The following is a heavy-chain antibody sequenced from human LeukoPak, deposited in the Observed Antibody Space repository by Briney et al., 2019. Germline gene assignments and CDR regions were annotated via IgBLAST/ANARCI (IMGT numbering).Heavy chain of an antibody. CDR1: GYTFTDYY. J-gene: IGHJ6*03. CDR2: INPNSGDT. V-gene: IGHV1-2*02. CDR3: ASRTLGYCSGGSCYGYYMDV. D-gene: IGHD2-15*01. Sequence: ASVKVSCKASGYTFTDYYIHWVRQAPGQGLEWMGWINPNSGDTNYAQKFQGRVTVTRDTSISTAYMELSRLRSDDTAVYYCASRTLGYCSGGSCYGYYMDVWGKGTTVTISS.